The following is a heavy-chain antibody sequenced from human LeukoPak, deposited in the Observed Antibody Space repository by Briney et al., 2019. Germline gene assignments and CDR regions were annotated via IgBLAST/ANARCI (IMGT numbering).Heavy chain of an antibody. J-gene: IGHJ3*02. CDR3: ARGSTSCYCVDI. CDR1: GYTFTSYY. V-gene: IGHV1-2*02. CDR2: INPNSGGT. D-gene: IGHD2-2*01. Sequence: ASVKVSCKASGYTFTSYYMHWVRQAPGQGLEWMGWINPNSGGTNYAQKFQGRVTMTRDTSISTAYMELSRLRSDDTAVYYCARGSTSCYCVDIWGQGTMVTVSS.